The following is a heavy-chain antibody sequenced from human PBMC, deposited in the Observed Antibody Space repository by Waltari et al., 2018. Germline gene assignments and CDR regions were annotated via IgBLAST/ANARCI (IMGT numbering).Heavy chain of an antibody. CDR3: ARDSSAYYYYYGMDV. J-gene: IGHJ6*02. CDR2: MNPNSGNT. Sequence: QVQPVQSGAEVKKPGASVKVSCKSSGYTFTSYDINWVRQATGQGLEWMGWMNPNSGNTGYAQKFQGRVTITRNTTISTAYMELSSLRAEDTAVYYCARDSSAYYYYYGMDVWGQGTTVTVSS. CDR1: GYTFTSYD. D-gene: IGHD6-19*01. V-gene: IGHV1-8*03.